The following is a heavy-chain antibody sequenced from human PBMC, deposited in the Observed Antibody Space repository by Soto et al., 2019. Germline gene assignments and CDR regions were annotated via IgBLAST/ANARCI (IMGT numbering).Heavy chain of an antibody. CDR1: GFTFSSYG. Sequence: GGSLRLSCAASGFTFSSYGMHWVRQAPGKGLEWVSSISSTTNYIYYGDSMKGRLTISRDNAKNSLYLEMNSLRAEDTAVYYCARESEDLTSNFDYWGQGTLVTVSS. V-gene: IGHV3-21*06. J-gene: IGHJ4*02. CDR3: ARESEDLTSNFDY. CDR2: ISSTTNYI.